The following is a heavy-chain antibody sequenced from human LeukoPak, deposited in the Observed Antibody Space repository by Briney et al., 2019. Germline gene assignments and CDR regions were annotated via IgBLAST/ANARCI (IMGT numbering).Heavy chain of an antibody. CDR2: ISSSSSYI. D-gene: IGHD5-12*01. CDR3: ARGMDIVATIIDY. Sequence: GGSLRLSCAASGFTFSSYSMNWVRQAPGKGLEWVSSISSSSSYIYYADSEKGRFTISRDNAKNSLYLQMNSLRAEDTAVYYCARGMDIVATIIDYWGQGTLVTVSS. CDR1: GFTFSSYS. V-gene: IGHV3-21*01. J-gene: IGHJ4*02.